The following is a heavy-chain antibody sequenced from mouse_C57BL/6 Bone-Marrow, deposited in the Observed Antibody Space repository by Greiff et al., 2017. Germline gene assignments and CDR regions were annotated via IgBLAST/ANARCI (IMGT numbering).Heavy chain of an antibody. J-gene: IGHJ3*01. CDR3: ARHHYGPFAY. CDR2: ISNGGGST. V-gene: IGHV5-12*01. CDR1: GFTFSDYY. Sequence: EVNVVESGGGLVQPGGSLKLSCAASGFTFSDYYMYWVRQTPEKRLEWVAYISNGGGSTYYPDTVKGRFTISRDNAKNTLYLQMSRLKSEDTAMYYCARHHYGPFAYWGQGTLVTVSA. D-gene: IGHD1-2*01.